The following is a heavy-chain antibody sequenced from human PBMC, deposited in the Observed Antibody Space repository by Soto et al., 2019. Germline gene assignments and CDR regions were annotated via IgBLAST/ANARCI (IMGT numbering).Heavy chain of an antibody. J-gene: IGHJ4*02. CDR1: GGPFSGYY. D-gene: IGHD1-7*01. V-gene: IGHV4-34*01. CDR3: ARDRYNWNYGWDY. Sequence: PSETLSLTCAVYGGPFSGYYWSWIRQPPGKGLEWIGEINHSGSTNYNPSLKSRVTISVDTSKNQFSLKLSSVTAADTAVYYCARDRYNWNYGWDYWGQGTLVTVSS. CDR2: INHSGST.